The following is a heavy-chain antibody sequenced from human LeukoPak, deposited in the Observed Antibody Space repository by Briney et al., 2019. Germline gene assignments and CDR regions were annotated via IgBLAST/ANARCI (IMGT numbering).Heavy chain of an antibody. Sequence: PSETLSLTCTVSGGSISSYYWSWIRQPPGKGLEWIGYIYYSGSTNYNPSLKSRVTISVDTSKNQFSLKLSSVTAADTAVYYCARHESAITPNWFDPWGQGTLVTVSS. CDR3: ARHESAITPNWFDP. D-gene: IGHD1-14*01. CDR1: GGSISSYY. J-gene: IGHJ5*02. V-gene: IGHV4-59*08. CDR2: IYYSGST.